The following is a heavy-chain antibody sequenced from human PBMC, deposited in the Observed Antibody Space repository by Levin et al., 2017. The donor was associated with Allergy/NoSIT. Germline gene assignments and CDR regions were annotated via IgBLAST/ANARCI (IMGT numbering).Heavy chain of an antibody. V-gene: IGHV4-4*02. J-gene: IGHJ4*02. Sequence: PSETLSLTCAVSGGSISSSNWWNWVRQPPGKGLEWIGEIYHSGSTNYNPSLQSRVTISIDKSKNQFSLELSSVTAADTAVYYCARDKGDYDSSGYYFDYWGQGTLVTVSS. D-gene: IGHD3-22*01. CDR2: IYHSGST. CDR1: GGSISSSNW. CDR3: ARDKGDYDSSGYYFDY.